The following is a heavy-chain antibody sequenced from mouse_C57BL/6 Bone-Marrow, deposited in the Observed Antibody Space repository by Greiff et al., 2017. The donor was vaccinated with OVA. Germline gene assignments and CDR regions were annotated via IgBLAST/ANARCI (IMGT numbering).Heavy chain of an antibody. D-gene: IGHD2-3*01. J-gene: IGHJ3*01. V-gene: IGHV1-18*01. CDR1: GYTFTDYN. CDR2: INPNNGGT. CDR3: ARSYDGYYVEVWFAY. Sequence: EVQLQQSGPELVKPGASVKIPCKASGYTFTDYNMNWVKQSHGKSLEWIGDINPNNGGTNYNQKFKGKATLTVDKSSSTAYMELRSLTSEDTAVYYGARSYDGYYVEVWFAYWGQGTLVTVSA.